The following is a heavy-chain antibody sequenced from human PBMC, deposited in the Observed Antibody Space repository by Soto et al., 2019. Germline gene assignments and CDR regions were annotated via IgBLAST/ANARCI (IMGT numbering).Heavy chain of an antibody. V-gene: IGHV2-5*02. J-gene: IGHJ4*02. Sequence: QITLKESGPTVVKPTQTLTLTCSLSGFSLNTGGVGVGWSRQPPGKALEWLAVIYWDDDKSWNPSLRDRLTINRDASDDQVVLTVTNMDPVDTGTYYCARRRGGFGGGWTTPYFDYWGQGTLVTVSS. CDR3: ARRRGGFGGGWTTPYFDY. D-gene: IGHD6-19*01. CDR1: GFSLNTGGVG. CDR2: IYWDDDK.